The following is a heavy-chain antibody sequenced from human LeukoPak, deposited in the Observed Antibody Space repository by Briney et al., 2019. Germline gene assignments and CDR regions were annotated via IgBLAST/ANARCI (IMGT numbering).Heavy chain of an antibody. CDR3: ARGRVAGPGWFDP. CDR1: GGSISSYY. D-gene: IGHD6-19*01. CDR2: IYYSGST. J-gene: IGHJ5*02. Sequence: SETLSLTCTVSGGSISSYYWSWIRQPPGKGLEWIGYIYYSGSTNYNPSLKSRVTISVDTSKNQFSLKLSSVTAADTAVYYCARGRVAGPGWFDPWGQGTLVTVSS. V-gene: IGHV4-59*01.